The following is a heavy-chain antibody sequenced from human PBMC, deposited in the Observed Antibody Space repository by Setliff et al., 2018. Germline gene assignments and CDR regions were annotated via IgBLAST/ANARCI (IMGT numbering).Heavy chain of an antibody. V-gene: IGHV3-72*01. CDR1: GFTFSAHY. CDR2: IRNKDNSYTT. CDR3: TRDLIPGIAVAGNVGCCAY. J-gene: IGHJ4*02. Sequence: GGSLRLSCAASGFTFSAHYMDWLRQAPGKGLEWVGRIRNKDNSYTTEYAASVKGRFTISRDDSKSIAYLQMNSLKTEDTAVYYCTRDLIPGIAVAGNVGCCAYWGQGTLVTVSS. D-gene: IGHD6-19*01.